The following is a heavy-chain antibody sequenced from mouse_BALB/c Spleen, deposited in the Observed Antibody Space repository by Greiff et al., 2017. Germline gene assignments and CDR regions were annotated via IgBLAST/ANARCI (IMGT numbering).Heavy chain of an antibody. CDR3: ARDEGSWFAY. J-gene: IGHJ3*01. CDR2: IDPANGNT. CDR1: GFNIKDTY. Sequence: EVKLVESGAELVKPGASVKLSCTASGFNIKDTYMHWVKQRPEQGLEWIGRIDPANGNTKYDPKFQGKATITADTSSNTAYLQLSSLTSEDTAVYYCARDEGSWFAYWGQGTLVTVSA. V-gene: IGHV14-3*02.